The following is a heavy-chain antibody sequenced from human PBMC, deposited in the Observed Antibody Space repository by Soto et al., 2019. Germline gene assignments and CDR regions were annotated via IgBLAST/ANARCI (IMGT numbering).Heavy chain of an antibody. Sequence: QVHLVESGGGVVQPGTSLRLSCAASGFTFSNYSMHWGRQAPGKGLEWVAVISEDGDKKYYADSVKGRFTISRDNSNNTRSLQMNSLRPDDTAVHYCAREWSVANPGYWGQGTKVSVSS. CDR3: AREWSVANPGY. D-gene: IGHD5-12*01. V-gene: IGHV3-30-3*01. CDR1: GFTFSNYS. J-gene: IGHJ4*02. CDR2: ISEDGDKK.